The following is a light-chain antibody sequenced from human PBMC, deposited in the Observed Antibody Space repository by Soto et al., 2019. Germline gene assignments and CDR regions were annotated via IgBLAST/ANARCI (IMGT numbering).Light chain of an antibody. CDR3: AAWDDSLNGIV. Sequence: QSVLTQPPSASGTPGQRVTISCSGSSSNIGSNTVNWYQQLPGTAPNLLIYNNNQRPSGVPDRFSGSKSGTSASLAISGLQSEDEADYYCAAWDDSLNGIVFGTGTKVTVL. J-gene: IGLJ1*01. CDR1: SSNIGSNT. CDR2: NNN. V-gene: IGLV1-44*01.